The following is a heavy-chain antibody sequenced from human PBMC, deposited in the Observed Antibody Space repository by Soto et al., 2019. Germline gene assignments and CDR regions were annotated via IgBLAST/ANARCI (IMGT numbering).Heavy chain of an antibody. J-gene: IGHJ6*02. V-gene: IGHV3-74*01. CDR3: ARRVGYSYGIMDV. CDR1: GFTFSTYW. Sequence: GVLRLSCAASGFTFSTYWMHWVRQVPGKGLVWVSRINTDGSSTSYADSVKGRFTISRDNAKNTLSLQMNSLRAEDTAVYFCARRVGYSYGIMDVWGQGTTVTVSS. D-gene: IGHD5-18*01. CDR2: INTDGSST.